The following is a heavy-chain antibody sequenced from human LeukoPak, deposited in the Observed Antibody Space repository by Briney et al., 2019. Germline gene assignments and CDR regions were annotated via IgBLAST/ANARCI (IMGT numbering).Heavy chain of an antibody. J-gene: IGHJ4*02. CDR2: MYTSGST. D-gene: IGHD6-19*01. V-gene: IGHV4-39*07. CDR1: GGSISSSSYY. Sequence: SETLSLTCTVSGGSISSSSYYWGWIRQPPGKGLEWIGRMYTSGSTNYNPSLKSRVTISVDTSKNQFSLKLSSVTAADTAVYYCARVSYSSGWHPFDYWGQGTLVTVSS. CDR3: ARVSYSSGWHPFDY.